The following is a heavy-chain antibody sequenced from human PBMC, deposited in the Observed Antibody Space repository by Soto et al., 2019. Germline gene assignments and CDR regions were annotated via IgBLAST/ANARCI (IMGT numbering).Heavy chain of an antibody. V-gene: IGHV1-69*01. CDR2: IIPIFGTA. CDR1: GGTFSSYA. CDR3: ARDFPSSSSDP. Sequence: QVQLVQSGAEVKKPGSSVKVSCKASGGTFSSYAITWVRQAPAQGLEWMGGIIPIFGTANYAQKFQGRVTITADESLTTAYMELSSLRSEDTAVYYCARDFPSSSSDPWGQGTLVTVSS. J-gene: IGHJ5*02.